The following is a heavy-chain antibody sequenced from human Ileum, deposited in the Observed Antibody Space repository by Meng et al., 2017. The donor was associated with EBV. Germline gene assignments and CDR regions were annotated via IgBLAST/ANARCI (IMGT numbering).Heavy chain of an antibody. V-gene: IGHV4-59*08. CDR2: IYYSGST. D-gene: IGHD2-15*01. J-gene: IGHJ4*02. Sequence: QVPVQASGTGLVKLSGTLPLTGTVSGGSSRSFYWSWIWQPTGKGLEWIGYIYYSGSTNYHPSRKSRVTISVDTSKTQFSLNLSSVTAADTAVYYCARGGWSLDYWGQGTLVTVSS. CDR1: GGSSRSFY. CDR3: ARGGWSLDY.